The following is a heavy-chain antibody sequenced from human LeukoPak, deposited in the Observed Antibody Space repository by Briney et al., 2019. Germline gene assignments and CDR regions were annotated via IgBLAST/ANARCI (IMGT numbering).Heavy chain of an antibody. CDR2: ISYDGSNK. V-gene: IGHV3-30*18. J-gene: IGHJ3*02. D-gene: IGHD3-10*01. CDR1: GFTFSSYG. CDR3: AKNELLWFGEFDTFDI. Sequence: GRSLRLSCAASGFTFSSYGMHWVRQAPGKGLDWVAVISYDGSNKYYVDSVKGRFTISRDNSKNMLYLQTNSLRAEDTAVYYCAKNELLWFGEFDTFDIWGQGTMVTVST.